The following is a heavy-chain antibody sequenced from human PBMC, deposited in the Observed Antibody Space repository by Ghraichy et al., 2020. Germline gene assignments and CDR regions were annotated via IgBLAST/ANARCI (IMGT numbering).Heavy chain of an antibody. CDR2: ISGSGGST. Sequence: GGSLRLSCAASGFTFSSYAMSWVRQAPGKGLEWVSAISGSGGSTYYADSVKGRFTISRDNSKNTLYLQMNSLKAEDTAVYYCAKPSSGYLSAGYFQHWGQGTLVTVSS. V-gene: IGHV3-23*01. CDR1: GFTFSSYA. D-gene: IGHD3-22*01. J-gene: IGHJ1*01. CDR3: AKPSSGYLSAGYFQH.